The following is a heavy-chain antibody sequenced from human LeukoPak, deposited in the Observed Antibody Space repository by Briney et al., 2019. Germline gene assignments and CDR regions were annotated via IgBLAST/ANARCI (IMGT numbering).Heavy chain of an antibody. V-gene: IGHV4-59*08. CDR2: IYSSGST. J-gene: IGHJ4*02. CDR1: GGSISSYY. D-gene: IGHD3-22*01. CDR3: ARQPNDSRSMIVDF. Sequence: NPSETLSLTCIVSGGSISSYYWSWIRQPPGKGLEYIGYIYSSGSTNYNPSLKSRVTISVDTSKNQFSLKLNSVTAADTAVYYCARQPNDSRSMIVDFWGQGTLVTVSS.